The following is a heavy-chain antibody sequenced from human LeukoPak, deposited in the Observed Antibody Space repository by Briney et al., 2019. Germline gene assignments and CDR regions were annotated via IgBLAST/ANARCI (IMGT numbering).Heavy chain of an antibody. CDR1: GGSISSSSYY. CDR3: ARQGGYSSGWYLGS. CDR2: IYYSGST. V-gene: IGHV4-39*01. Sequence: SETLSLTCTVSGGSISSSSYYWGWIRQPPGKGLEWIGSIYYSGSTYYNPSLKSRVTISVDTSKNQFSLELSSVTAADTAVYYCARQGGYSSGWYLGSWGQGTLVTVSS. D-gene: IGHD6-19*01. J-gene: IGHJ4*02.